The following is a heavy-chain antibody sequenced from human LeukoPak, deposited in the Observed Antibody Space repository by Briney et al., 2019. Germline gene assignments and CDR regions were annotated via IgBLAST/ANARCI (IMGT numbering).Heavy chain of an antibody. CDR3: ARARPSSGLYTYYFDY. CDR1: GFTFSSYW. Sequence: GRSLRLSCAASGFTFSSYWMSWVRQAPGKGLEWVANIKQDGGEKYYVDSVKGRFTISRDNAKNSLYLQMNSLRAEDTAVYYCARARPSSGLYTYYFDYWGQGTLVTVSS. V-gene: IGHV3-7*04. CDR2: IKQDGGEK. J-gene: IGHJ4*02. D-gene: IGHD6-19*01.